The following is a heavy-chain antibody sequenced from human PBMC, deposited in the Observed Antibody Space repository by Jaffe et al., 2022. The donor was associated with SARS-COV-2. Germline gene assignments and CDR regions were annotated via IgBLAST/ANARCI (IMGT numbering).Heavy chain of an antibody. V-gene: IGHV3-20*01. CDR1: GFTFDDYG. CDR3: ARVAVRFGESEPLSFDP. D-gene: IGHD3-10*01. CDR2: INWNGGST. J-gene: IGHJ5*02. Sequence: EVQLVESGGGVVRPGGSLRLSCAASGFTFDDYGMSWVRQAPGKGLEWVSGINWNGGSTGYADSVKGRFTISRDNAKNSLYLQMNSLRAEDTALYHCARVAVRFGESEPLSFDPWGQGTLVTVSS.